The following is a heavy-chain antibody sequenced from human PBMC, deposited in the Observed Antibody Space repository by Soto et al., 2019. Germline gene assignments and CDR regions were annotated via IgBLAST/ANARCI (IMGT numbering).Heavy chain of an antibody. CDR1: GFTFSSYG. D-gene: IGHD6-6*01. Sequence: GGSLRLSCAASGFTFSSYGMRWVRQAPGKGLEWVAVIWYDGSNKYYADSVKGRFTISRDNSKNTLYLQMNSLRAEDTAVYYCARDGIAAREDQSYWYFDLWGRGTLVTVSS. CDR3: ARDGIAAREDQSYWYFDL. V-gene: IGHV3-33*01. CDR2: IWYDGSNK. J-gene: IGHJ2*01.